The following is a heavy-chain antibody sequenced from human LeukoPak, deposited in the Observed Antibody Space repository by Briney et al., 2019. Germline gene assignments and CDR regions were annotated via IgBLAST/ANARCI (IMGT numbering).Heavy chain of an antibody. J-gene: IGHJ4*02. CDR3: AKGYYDSSGYYPAAHDY. V-gene: IGHV3-23*01. CDR1: GFTFSSYA. Sequence: GGSLRLSCAASGFTFSSYAMSWVRQAPGKGLEWVSAISGSGGSTYYADSVKGRFTISRDNSKNTLYLQMNSLRAEDTAVYYCAKGYYDSSGYYPAAHDYWGQGTLVTVSS. D-gene: IGHD3-22*01. CDR2: ISGSGGST.